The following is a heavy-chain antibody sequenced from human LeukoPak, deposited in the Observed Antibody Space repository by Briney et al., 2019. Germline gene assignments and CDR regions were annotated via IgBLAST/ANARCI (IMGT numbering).Heavy chain of an antibody. CDR1: GFTQSIFP. J-gene: IGHJ3*02. CDR2: ISGSGGST. V-gene: IGHV3-23*01. D-gene: IGHD4-17*01. Sequence: GGSLRLSCAASGFTQSIFPMMWLRHPPGKGLEGGSVISGSGGSTYYADSVKGRFTIYRDNSKNTLYLQMDSLRAEDTAVYYCAKLFGDSASGAFDIWGQGTMVTVSS. CDR3: AKLFGDSASGAFDI.